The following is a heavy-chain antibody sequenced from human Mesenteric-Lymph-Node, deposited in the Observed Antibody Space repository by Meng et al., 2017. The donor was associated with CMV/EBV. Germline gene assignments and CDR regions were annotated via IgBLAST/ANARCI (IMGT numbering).Heavy chain of an antibody. V-gene: IGHV4-31*03. J-gene: IGHJ5*02. CDR2: IDIGGST. D-gene: IGHD3-22*01. Sequence: SETLSLTCSVSGGSIISGNYYWSWIRQLPGRGLEWIGYIDIGGSTFYNPSLKSRITISVDKSNNQFSLKLTSVTAADTAVYYCARLHRDNTGYNWFDPWGQGTLVTVSS. CDR1: GGSIISGNYY. CDR3: ARLHRDNTGYNWFDP.